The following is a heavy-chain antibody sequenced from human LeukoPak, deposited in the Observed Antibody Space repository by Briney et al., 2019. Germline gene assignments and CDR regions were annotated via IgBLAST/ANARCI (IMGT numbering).Heavy chain of an antibody. CDR2: IYSGGST. Sequence: GGSLRLSCAASGFTVSSNYMSWVRQAPGKGLEWVSVIYSGGSTYYADFVKGRFTISRDNSKNTLYLQMNSLRAEDTAVYYCARDGGNPYCGGDCYGLYWGQGTLVTVSS. V-gene: IGHV3-66*01. CDR3: ARDGGNPYCGGDCYGLY. D-gene: IGHD2-21*02. CDR1: GFTVSSNY. J-gene: IGHJ4*02.